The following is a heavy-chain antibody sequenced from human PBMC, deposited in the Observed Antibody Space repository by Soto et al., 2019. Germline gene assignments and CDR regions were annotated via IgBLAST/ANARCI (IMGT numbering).Heavy chain of an antibody. CDR1: GFIFSDHH. V-gene: IGHV3-72*01. CDR3: ARLMGTSFDF. CDR2: ARNKAHCYTT. J-gene: IGHJ4*02. Sequence: GVRRLSFAASGFIFSDHHMDCVRHAPVEGLEWVGRARNKAHCYTTAYAASVRGRFTISRDDSKNSLSLQMNSLKTEDTAVYFCARLMGTSFDFWGQGSRVT. D-gene: IGHD2-8*01.